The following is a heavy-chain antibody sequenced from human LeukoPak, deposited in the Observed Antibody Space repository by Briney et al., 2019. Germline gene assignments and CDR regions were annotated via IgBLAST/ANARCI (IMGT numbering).Heavy chain of an antibody. D-gene: IGHD1-1*01. V-gene: IGHV5-51*01. J-gene: IGHJ4*02. CDR3: ARIHPPLEHFDY. Sequence: GESLKISCKGSGYSFTSYWIGWVRQMPGKGLEWMGIIYPGDSDTRYSPSFQGQVTISADKFISTTYLQWSSLKASDTATYYCARIHPPLEHFDYWGQGTLVTVSS. CDR2: IYPGDSDT. CDR1: GYSFTSYW.